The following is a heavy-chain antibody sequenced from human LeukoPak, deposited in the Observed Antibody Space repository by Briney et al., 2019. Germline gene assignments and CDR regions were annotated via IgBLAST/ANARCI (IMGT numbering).Heavy chain of an antibody. CDR3: ARLSGGIYSFADY. V-gene: IGHV3-21*01. D-gene: IGHD1-26*01. CDR1: GFTFSSDS. Sequence: PGGSLRLSCAASGFTFSSDSMNWVRQAPGKGLEWVASITSSSTYIYYADSVKGRFTISRDSAKNSLYLQMNSLRAEDTAVYYCARLSGGIYSFADYWGQGTLVTVSS. CDR2: ITSSSTYI. J-gene: IGHJ4*02.